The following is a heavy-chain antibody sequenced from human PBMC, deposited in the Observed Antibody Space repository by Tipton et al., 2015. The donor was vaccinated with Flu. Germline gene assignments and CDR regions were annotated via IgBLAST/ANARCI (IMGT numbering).Heavy chain of an antibody. CDR1: GGSFSGYY. CDR2: INHSGST. V-gene: IGHV4-34*01. Sequence: TLSLTCAVYGGSFSGYYWSWIRQPPGKGLEWIGEINHSGSTNYNPSLKSRVTISVDKSKNQFSLKLSSVTAADTAVYYCAGSGDTTGTRAVDYWGQGTLVTVSS. D-gene: IGHD1-1*01. J-gene: IGHJ4*02. CDR3: AGSGDTTGTRAVDY.